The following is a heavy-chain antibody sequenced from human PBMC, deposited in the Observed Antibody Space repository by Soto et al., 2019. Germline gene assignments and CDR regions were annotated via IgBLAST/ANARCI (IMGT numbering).Heavy chain of an antibody. J-gene: IGHJ6*03. D-gene: IGHD5-12*01. V-gene: IGHV4-34*01. Sequence: SETLSLTCAVYGGSFSGYYWSWIRQPPGKGLEWIGEINHSGSTNYNPSLKSRVTISVDTSKNQFSLKLSSVTAADTAVYYCARTLVVATIRFDYYYYMDVWGKGTTVTVSS. CDR3: ARTLVVATIRFDYYYYMDV. CDR1: GGSFSGYY. CDR2: INHSGST.